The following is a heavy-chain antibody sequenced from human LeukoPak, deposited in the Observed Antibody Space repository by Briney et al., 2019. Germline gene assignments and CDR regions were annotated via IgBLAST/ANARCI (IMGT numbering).Heavy chain of an antibody. D-gene: IGHD2-15*01. J-gene: IGHJ3*02. CDR3: ARGYCSGGTCYWAAFDI. CDR2: ISDSSSYI. V-gene: IGHV3-21*01. Sequence: GGSLRLPCAASGFTFSSYTMNWDRQAPGKGLEWVSSISDSSSYIYYADSVKGRFTISRDNATNSLYLQMNSLRAEDTAVYYCARGYCSGGTCYWAAFDIWGQGTLVTVSS. CDR1: GFTFSSYT.